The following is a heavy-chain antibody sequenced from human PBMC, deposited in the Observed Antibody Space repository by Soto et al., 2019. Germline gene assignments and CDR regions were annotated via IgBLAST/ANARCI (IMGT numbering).Heavy chain of an antibody. V-gene: IGHV1-8*01. J-gene: IGHJ6*01. CDR1: GYTFTSYD. CDR3: ARGHGYYYDSSGYEGV. CDR2: MNPNSGNA. D-gene: IGHD3-22*01. Sequence: QVQLVQSGAEVKKPGASVKVSCKASGYTFTSYDINWVRQATGQGLEWMGWMNPNSGNAVYAQKFQGRVTMTRNTTISTAYTELSSLRSEDTAVYYCARGHGYYYDSSGYEGVWGQGTTVTVSS.